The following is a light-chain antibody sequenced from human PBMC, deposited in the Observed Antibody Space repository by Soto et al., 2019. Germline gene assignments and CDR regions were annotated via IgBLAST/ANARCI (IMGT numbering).Light chain of an antibody. J-gene: IGLJ1*01. V-gene: IGLV4-69*01. CDR1: SGHSSYA. CDR3: QTWGTGIHV. Sequence: QSVLTQSSSASASLGASVKLTCTLSSGHSSYAIAWHQQQPEKGTRYLMKLNSDGSHSKGDGIPDRFSGSSSGAERYLIISSLQSEDEADYYCQTWGTGIHVFGTGTKLTVL. CDR2: LNSDGSH.